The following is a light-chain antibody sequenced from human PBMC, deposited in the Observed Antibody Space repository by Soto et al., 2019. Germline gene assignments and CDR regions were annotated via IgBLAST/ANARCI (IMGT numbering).Light chain of an antibody. CDR3: CSYAGSSTFVV. J-gene: IGLJ2*01. Sequence: QSVLTQPASVSGSPGQSITISCTGTSNDVGSYNLVSWYQHHPGKAPKLVIYEGSKRPSGVSNRFSGSKSGNTASLTISGLQAEDEADYYCCSYAGSSTFVVFGGGTKLTVL. CDR1: SNDVGSYNL. V-gene: IGLV2-23*03. CDR2: EGS.